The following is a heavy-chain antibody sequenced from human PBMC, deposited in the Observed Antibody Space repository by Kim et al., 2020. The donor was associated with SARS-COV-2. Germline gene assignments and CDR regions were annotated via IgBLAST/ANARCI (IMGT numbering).Heavy chain of an antibody. J-gene: IGHJ4*02. V-gene: IGHV3-66*01. CDR2: ST. Sequence: STNSADSVKGRFTIPRADSKNTVYLQMNSRGAEDTALYCCAREPSTYLDYWGQGTLVTVSS. CDR3: AREPSTYLDY.